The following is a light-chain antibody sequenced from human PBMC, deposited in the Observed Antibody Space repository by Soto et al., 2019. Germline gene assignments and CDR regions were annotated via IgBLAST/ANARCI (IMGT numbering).Light chain of an antibody. V-gene: IGKV3-20*01. CDR2: DAS. Sequence: DIVLTQSPGTLSLSPGERATLSCRASQSVRGTSLAWYQQKPSQAPRLLIYDASSRATGIPDRFSGGGSGTDFTLTISRLEPEDFAVYYCQHYGSSPPITFGQGTRLEIK. CDR1: QSVRGTS. CDR3: QHYGSSPPIT. J-gene: IGKJ5*01.